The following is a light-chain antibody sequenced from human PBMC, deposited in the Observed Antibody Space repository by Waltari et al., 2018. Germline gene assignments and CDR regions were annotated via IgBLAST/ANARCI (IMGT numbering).Light chain of an antibody. CDR2: STN. J-gene: IGLJ2*01. CDR1: TGAVTSDYH. V-gene: IGLV7-43*01. CDR3: LLYYGGAVL. Sequence: QTVVTQEPSVTVSPGGTVTITCGSSTGAVTSDYHPNWFQRKPGQAPRALIDSTNIQHPRTPAGFTGSLLGDKAALTLSAVQPEDEAEYFCLLYYGGAVLLGGGTKLTVL.